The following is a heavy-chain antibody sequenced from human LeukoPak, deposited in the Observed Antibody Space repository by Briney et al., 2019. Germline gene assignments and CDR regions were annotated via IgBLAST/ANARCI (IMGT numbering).Heavy chain of an antibody. CDR2: IIPIFGTA. J-gene: IGHJ4*02. D-gene: IGHD1-26*01. CDR1: GGTFSSYA. V-gene: IGHV1-69*05. Sequence: SVKVSCKASGGTFSSYAISWVRQAPGQGLEWMGGIIPIFGTANYAQKFQGRVTITTDESTSTAYMELSRLRSDDTAVYYCARSREGIVVGATTYWGQGTLVTVSS. CDR3: ARSREGIVVGATTY.